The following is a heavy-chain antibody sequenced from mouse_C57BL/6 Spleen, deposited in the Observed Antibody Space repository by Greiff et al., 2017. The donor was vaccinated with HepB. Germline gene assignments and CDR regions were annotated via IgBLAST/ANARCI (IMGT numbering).Heavy chain of an antibody. J-gene: IGHJ2*01. CDR3: ARDGYGSSYDY. Sequence: VESGGGLVKPGGSLKLSCAASGFTFSSYAMSWVRQTPEKRLEWVATISDGGSYTYYPDNVKGRFTISRDNAKNNLYLQMSHLKSEDTAMYYCARDGYGSSYDYWGQGTTLTVSS. CDR2: ISDGGSYT. D-gene: IGHD1-1*01. CDR1: GFTFSSYA. V-gene: IGHV5-4*01.